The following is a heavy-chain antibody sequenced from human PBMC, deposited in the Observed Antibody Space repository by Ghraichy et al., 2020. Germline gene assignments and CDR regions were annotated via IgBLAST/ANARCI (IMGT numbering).Heavy chain of an antibody. CDR2: LKSNNDGGTA. V-gene: IGHV3-15*01. CDR1: GFRFNTAW. CDR3: NTVGDWHGSGY. Sequence: GESLRLSCAASGFRFNTAWMSWVRLAPGKGLEWVGRLKSNNDGGTADYAAAVKGRFTMSRDDSRDTLYLHLNSLKTEDTAVYYCNTVGDWHGSGYRGQGTPVTVSS. D-gene: IGHD3-10*01. J-gene: IGHJ4*02.